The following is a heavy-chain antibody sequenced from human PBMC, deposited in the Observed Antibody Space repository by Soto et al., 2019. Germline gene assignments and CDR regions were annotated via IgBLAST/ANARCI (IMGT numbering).Heavy chain of an antibody. CDR2: IWYDGSNK. D-gene: IGHD3-10*01. V-gene: IGHV3-33*01. CDR3: ARDRDYGSGSYYPVGMDV. CDR1: GFTFSSYG. Sequence: PGGSLRLSCAASGFTFSSYGMHWVRQAPGKGLEWVAVIWYDGSNKYYADSVKGRFTISRDNSKNTLYLQMNSLRAEDTAVYYCARDRDYGSGSYYPVGMDVWGQGTTVTVSS. J-gene: IGHJ6*02.